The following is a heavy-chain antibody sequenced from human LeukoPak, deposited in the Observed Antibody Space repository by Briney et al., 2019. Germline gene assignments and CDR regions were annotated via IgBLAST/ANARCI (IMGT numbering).Heavy chain of an antibody. D-gene: IGHD6-13*01. CDR3: TRRAEGSGRQQAY. V-gene: IGHV1-8*01. Sequence: ASVKVSCRASGYTFTSYDINWVRQATGQGLEWMGWMNPNSGNTGYAQKFQGRVTMTRNTSISTAYMEVSGLRSEDTAVYYCTRRAEGSGRQQAYWGQGTLVTASS. CDR1: GYTFTSYD. CDR2: MNPNSGNT. J-gene: IGHJ4*02.